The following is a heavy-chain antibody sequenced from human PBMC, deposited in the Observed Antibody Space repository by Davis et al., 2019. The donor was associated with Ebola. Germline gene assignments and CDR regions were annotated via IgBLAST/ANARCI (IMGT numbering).Heavy chain of an antibody. CDR3: ARGMGRDIVVVPAAGLDY. Sequence: PGGPLRLSCAASGFTFSSYSMNWVRQAPGKGLEWVSSISSSSSYIYYADSVKGRFTISRDNAKNSLYLQMNSLRAEDTAVYYCARGMGRDIVVVPAAGLDYWGQGTLVTVSS. V-gene: IGHV3-21*01. CDR2: ISSSSSYI. CDR1: GFTFSSYS. J-gene: IGHJ4*02. D-gene: IGHD2-2*01.